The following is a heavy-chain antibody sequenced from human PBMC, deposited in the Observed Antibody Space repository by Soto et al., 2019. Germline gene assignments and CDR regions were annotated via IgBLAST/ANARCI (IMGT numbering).Heavy chain of an antibody. D-gene: IGHD3-22*01. CDR2: ILYTGYT. CDR1: GGSISDYY. CDR3: ARRRYDSSGYYFRVSYNWFDP. Sequence: SETLSLTCTVSGGSISDYYWSWIRQPPGKGLEWIGYILYTGYTNYNPSLKSRVTISVDTSKNQFSLKLSSVTAADTAVYYCARRRYDSSGYYFRVSYNWFDPWGQGTLVTVSS. V-gene: IGHV4-59*12. J-gene: IGHJ5*02.